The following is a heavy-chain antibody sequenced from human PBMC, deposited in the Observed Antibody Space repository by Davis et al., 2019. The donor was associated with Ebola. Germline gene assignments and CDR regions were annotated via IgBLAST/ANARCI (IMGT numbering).Heavy chain of an antibody. CDR1: GNSFSSHW. CDR3: ARQGTYCSGGNCYSLAFDS. CDR2: IFTGDSDT. J-gene: IGHJ4*02. D-gene: IGHD2-15*01. Sequence: GESLKISCQDSGNSFSSHWIGWVRQMPGKGLEWMGIIFTGDSDTRYRPSFRGQVTISADKSFKTAFLQWSSLKASDTARYYCARQGTYCSGGNCYSLAFDSWGQGTLVTVSS. V-gene: IGHV5-51*01.